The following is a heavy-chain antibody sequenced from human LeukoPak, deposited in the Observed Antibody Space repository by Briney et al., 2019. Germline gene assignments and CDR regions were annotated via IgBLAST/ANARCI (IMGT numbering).Heavy chain of an antibody. CDR3: ARNGRIAAAGTVLWFDP. D-gene: IGHD6-13*01. CDR2: ISAYNGNT. V-gene: IGHV1-18*01. Sequence: ASVKVSCKASGYTFTSYGISWVRQAPGQGLEWMGWISAYNGNTNYAQKLQGRVTMTTDTSTSTAYMELRSLRSDDTAVYHCARNGRIAAAGTVLWFDPWGQGTLVTVSS. J-gene: IGHJ5*02. CDR1: GYTFTSYG.